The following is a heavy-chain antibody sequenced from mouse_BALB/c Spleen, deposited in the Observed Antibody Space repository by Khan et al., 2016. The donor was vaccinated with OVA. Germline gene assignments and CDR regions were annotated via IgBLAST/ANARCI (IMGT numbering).Heavy chain of an antibody. J-gene: IGHJ3*01. D-gene: IGHD1-2*01. CDR3: ARHRFTSAAAWFAY. CDR2: ISNGGSYT. CDR1: GFTFSSYG. Sequence: EVQLQESGGDLVKPGGSLKLSCEASGFTFSSYGMSWVRQTPDKRLEWVATISNGGSYTYYPDSVKGRLTISRDNAKNTLYLQMSSLKSEDTAMDYCARHRFTSAAAWFAYWGQGTLVTVSA. V-gene: IGHV5-6*01.